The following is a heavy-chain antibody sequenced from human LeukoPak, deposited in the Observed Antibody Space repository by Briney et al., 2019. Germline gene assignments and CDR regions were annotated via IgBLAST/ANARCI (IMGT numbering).Heavy chain of an antibody. CDR3: VRESRPGGAMGLYHNLDY. CDR1: GFTFSDFW. CDR2: IKEDGTEK. J-gene: IGHJ4*02. V-gene: IGHV3-7*01. D-gene: IGHD1-1*01. Sequence: EGSLRLSCAGSGFTFSDFWMTWVRQTPGKGLEWVANIKEDGTEKNLVDSVKGRFTISRDNTKNLLFLEMNNLRGDDTANYYCVRESRPGGAMGLYHNLDYWGQGTLVAVSS.